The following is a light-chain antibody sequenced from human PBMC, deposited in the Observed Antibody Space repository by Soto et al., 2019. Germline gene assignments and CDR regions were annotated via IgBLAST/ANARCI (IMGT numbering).Light chain of an antibody. CDR2: WAS. J-gene: IGKJ4*01. CDR1: RSLLHSSNNENH. V-gene: IGKV4-1*01. CDR3: HQYYSIPLT. Sequence: DIAMTQSPDSLSVSLGERATINCKASRSLLHSSNNENHLAWYQQKPGQPPKLLIYWASTREFGVPDRFTGSGSETDFSLTISGLQAEDVAVYYCHQYYSIPLTFGGGNKVELK.